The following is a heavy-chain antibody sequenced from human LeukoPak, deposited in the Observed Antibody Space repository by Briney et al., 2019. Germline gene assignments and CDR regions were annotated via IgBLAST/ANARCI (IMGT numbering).Heavy chain of an antibody. CDR3: AKAPVTTCRGAYCYPFDY. D-gene: IGHD2-21*01. Sequence: GGSLRLSCVDCGFTLSRYVMSWVRQAPGKGLEWVSAIYDSGNTYHPDPVRRRFTIPTDSPMNTLVLQMNRLRHEGAAVYYCAKAPVTTCRGAYCYPFDYWGQGTLVTVSS. J-gene: IGHJ4*02. CDR1: GFTLSRYV. CDR2: IYDSGNT. V-gene: IGHV3-23*05.